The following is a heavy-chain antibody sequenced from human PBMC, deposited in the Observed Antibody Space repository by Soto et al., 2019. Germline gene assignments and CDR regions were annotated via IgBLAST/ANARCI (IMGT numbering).Heavy chain of an antibody. Sequence: QLQLQESGPGLVKPSETLSLTCTVSGGSISGSTYYWGWIRQPPGKGLEWIGSIHYSGNTYYSPSLKSRVTISVDTSKKQFSLRLSSVTAAEPAVYYCARSTPGDIWGQGTMVTVSP. CDR2: IHYSGNT. J-gene: IGHJ3*02. CDR1: GGSISGSTYY. V-gene: IGHV4-39*01. CDR3: ARSTPGDI.